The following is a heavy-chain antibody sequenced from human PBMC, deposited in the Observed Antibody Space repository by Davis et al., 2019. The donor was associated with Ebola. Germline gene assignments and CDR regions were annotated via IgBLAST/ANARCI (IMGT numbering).Heavy chain of an antibody. D-gene: IGHD5-18*01. CDR3: ARDSGYSWGIDY. Sequence: SETLSLTCTVSGGSISSYYWGWIRQPPGKGLEWIGSIYYSGSTYYNPSLKSRVTISVDTSKNQFSLKLSSVTAADMAVYYCARDSGYSWGIDYWGQGTLVTVSS. CDR1: GGSISSYY. CDR2: IYYSGST. V-gene: IGHV4-39*01. J-gene: IGHJ4*02.